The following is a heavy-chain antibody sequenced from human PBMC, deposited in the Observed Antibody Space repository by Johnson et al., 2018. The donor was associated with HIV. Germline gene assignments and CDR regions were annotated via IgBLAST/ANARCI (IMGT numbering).Heavy chain of an antibody. CDR3: ARDVIAAAGTGAFDI. V-gene: IGHV3-30*02. CDR2: IRYDGSNK. J-gene: IGHJ3*02. CDR1: GFTFSSYG. D-gene: IGHD6-13*01. Sequence: QVQLVESGGGVVQPGGSLRLSCAASGFTFSSYGMHWVRQAPGKGLEWVAFIRYDGSNKYYADSVKGRFTISRDNSKNTLYLQMNSLRAEDTAVYYCARDVIAAAGTGAFDIWGQGTMVTVSS.